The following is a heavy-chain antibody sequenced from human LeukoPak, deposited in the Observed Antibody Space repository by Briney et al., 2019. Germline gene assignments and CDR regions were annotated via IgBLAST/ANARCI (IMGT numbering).Heavy chain of an antibody. CDR1: GFTFSSYA. V-gene: IGHV3-23*01. Sequence: SGGSLRLSCAASGFTFSSYAMSWVRQAPGKGLEWVSAISGSGGSTYYADSVKGRFTISRDNSKNTLYLQMNSLRAEDTAVYYCAKALGIAARPWYFDYWGQGTLVTVSS. D-gene: IGHD6-6*01. J-gene: IGHJ4*02. CDR3: AKALGIAARPWYFDY. CDR2: ISGSGGST.